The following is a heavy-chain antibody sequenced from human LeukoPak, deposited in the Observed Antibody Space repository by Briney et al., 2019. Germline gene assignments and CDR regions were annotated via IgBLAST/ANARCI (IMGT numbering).Heavy chain of an antibody. CDR1: GGSISSSSYY. V-gene: IGHV4-39*01. CDR3: ARLVAVAYAFDI. D-gene: IGHD6-19*01. CDR2: ISYSGST. J-gene: IGHJ3*02. Sequence: PSETLSLTCTVSGGSISSSSYYWGRLRPPPGKGLEWIGSISYSGSTYYTPSVKSRVTISVDTSKNQFSLKLSSVTAADSAVYYCARLVAVAYAFDIWGQGTMGAVSS.